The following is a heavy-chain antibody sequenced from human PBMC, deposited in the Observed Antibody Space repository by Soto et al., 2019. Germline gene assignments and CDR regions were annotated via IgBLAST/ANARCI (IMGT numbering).Heavy chain of an antibody. CDR3: ARGPIYCSGGSCYPRNDAFDI. Sequence: SETLSLTCAVYGGYFSGYYWSWIRQPPGKGLEWIGEINHSGSTNYNPSLKSRVTISVDTSKNQFSLKLSSVTAADTAVYYCARGPIYCSGGSCYPRNDAFDIWGQGTMVTVSS. J-gene: IGHJ3*02. V-gene: IGHV4-34*01. CDR1: GGYFSGYY. CDR2: INHSGST. D-gene: IGHD2-15*01.